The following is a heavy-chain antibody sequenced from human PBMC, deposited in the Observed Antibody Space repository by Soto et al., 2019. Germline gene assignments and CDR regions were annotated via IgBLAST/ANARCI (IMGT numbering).Heavy chain of an antibody. CDR2: ISAYNGNT. CDR1: RYTFTSYG. J-gene: IGHJ6*02. V-gene: IGHV1-18*01. CDR3: ARVSVSSWYDYYYGMDV. Sequence: SVKVSSKASRYTFTSYGLSWVRQAPGQGLEWMGWISAYNGNTNYAQKLQGRVTMTTDTSTSTAYMELRSLRSDDTAVYYCARVSVSSWYDYYYGMDVWGQGTTVTVSS. D-gene: IGHD6-13*01.